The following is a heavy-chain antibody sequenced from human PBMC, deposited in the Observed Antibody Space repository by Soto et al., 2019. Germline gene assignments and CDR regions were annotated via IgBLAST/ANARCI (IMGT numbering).Heavy chain of an antibody. CDR3: ARGLLWFGELR. Sequence: QVQLQESGPGLVEPSETLSLTCTVSGDSMSSYYWSWIRQSAEKGLEWIGRISATGTTTYIPSLKSRITLSVDTSKNQFSLKLSSVTAADTAVYYCARGLLWFGELRWGQGTLVTVSS. CDR1: GDSMSSYY. CDR2: ISATGTT. D-gene: IGHD3-10*01. V-gene: IGHV4-4*07. J-gene: IGHJ4*02.